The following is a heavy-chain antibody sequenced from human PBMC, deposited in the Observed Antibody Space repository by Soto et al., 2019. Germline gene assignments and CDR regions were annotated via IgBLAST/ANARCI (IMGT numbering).Heavy chain of an antibody. CDR3: AKDQSEMTTTLGLDI. D-gene: IGHD4-17*01. Sequence: QVQLVESGGGVVQPGRSLRLSCAASGFTFSSYGMHWVRQAPGKGLEWVAVISYDGSNKYYADSVKGRFTISRDNSKNTLYLQMNSLRAEDTAVYYCAKDQSEMTTTLGLDIWGQGTMVTVSS. J-gene: IGHJ3*02. CDR2: ISYDGSNK. V-gene: IGHV3-30*18. CDR1: GFTFSSYG.